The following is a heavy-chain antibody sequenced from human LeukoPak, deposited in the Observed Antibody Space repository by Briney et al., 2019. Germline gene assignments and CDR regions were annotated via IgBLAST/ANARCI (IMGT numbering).Heavy chain of an antibody. V-gene: IGHV3-74*01. CDR3: ASESRSGSEYFQH. J-gene: IGHJ1*01. CDR2: INTDGSST. D-gene: IGHD3-10*01. CDR1: GFTFSSYW. Sequence: PGGSLRLSCAASGFTFSSYWMHWVRQAPGKGLVWVSRINTDGSSTSYADSVKGRFTISRDNAKNSLYLQMNSLRAEDTAVYYCASESRSGSEYFQHWGQGTLVTVSS.